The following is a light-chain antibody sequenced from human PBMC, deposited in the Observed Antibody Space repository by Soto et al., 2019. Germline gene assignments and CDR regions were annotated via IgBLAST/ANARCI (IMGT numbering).Light chain of an antibody. CDR2: GAS. J-gene: IGKJ3*01. CDR3: QQYGSSPFT. CDR1: QSVSSSY. Sequence: EIVLTQSPGTLSLSPGERATLSCRASQSVSSSYLAWYQQTPGQAPRLLIYGASSRATGIPDRFSGSGSGTDFTLTISRLEPEDFAVYYCQQYGSSPFTFGPGTKVDIE. V-gene: IGKV3-20*01.